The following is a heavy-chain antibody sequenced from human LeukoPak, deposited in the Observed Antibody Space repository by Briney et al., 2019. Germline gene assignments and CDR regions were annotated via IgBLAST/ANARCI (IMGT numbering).Heavy chain of an antibody. Sequence: SETLSLTCTVFGGSITSNYWNWIRQPPGKGLEWIGYVQYSGSTNYNPSLKSRVTISLDTSKNQFSLRLSSVTAADTAVYYCARAPPGDTIFGVDSVNWFDPWGQGTLVTVSS. V-gene: IGHV4-59*01. CDR1: GGSITSNY. J-gene: IGHJ5*02. CDR3: ARAPPGDTIFGVDSVNWFDP. D-gene: IGHD3-3*01. CDR2: VQYSGST.